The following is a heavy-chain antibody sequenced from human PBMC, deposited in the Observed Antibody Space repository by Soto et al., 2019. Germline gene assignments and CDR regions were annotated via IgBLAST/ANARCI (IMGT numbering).Heavy chain of an antibody. V-gene: IGHV3-30-3*01. D-gene: IGHD5-12*01. CDR1: GFTFSSYA. CDR3: AREYSGYDSTWGYFAY. J-gene: IGHJ4*02. CDR2: ISYDGSNK. Sequence: QVQLVESGGGVVQPGRSLRLSCAASGFTFSSYAMHWVRQAPGKGLEWVAVISYDGSNKYYADSVKGRFTISRDNSKKTLYLQMNSLRAEDTAVYYCAREYSGYDSTWGYFAYWGQGTLVTVSS.